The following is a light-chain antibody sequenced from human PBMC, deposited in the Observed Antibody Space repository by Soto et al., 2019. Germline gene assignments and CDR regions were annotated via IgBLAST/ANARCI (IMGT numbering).Light chain of an antibody. Sequence: EIVLTQSRGTLSLSKGERATLSCRASQSVSSSYLAWYQQKPGQAPRLLIYGASSRATGIPDRFSGSGSGTEFTLTISSLQSEDFAVYYCQQYNNWPFITFGQGTLLEIK. CDR2: GAS. J-gene: IGKJ5*01. V-gene: IGKV3-20*01. CDR1: QSVSSSY. CDR3: QQYNNWPFIT.